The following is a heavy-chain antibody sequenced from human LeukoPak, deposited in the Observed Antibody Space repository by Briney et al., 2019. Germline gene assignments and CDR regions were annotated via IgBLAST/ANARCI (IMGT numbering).Heavy chain of an antibody. D-gene: IGHD6-19*01. CDR1: GFTFSSYA. Sequence: GGSLRLSCAASGFTFSSYAMHWVRQAPGKGLEWVAVISYDGSNKYYADSVKGRFTISRDNSKNTLYLQMNSLRAEDTAVYYCAREAGKYYYYYYGMDVWGQGTTVTVSS. J-gene: IGHJ6*02. V-gene: IGHV3-30-3*01. CDR3: AREAGKYYYYYYGMDV. CDR2: ISYDGSNK.